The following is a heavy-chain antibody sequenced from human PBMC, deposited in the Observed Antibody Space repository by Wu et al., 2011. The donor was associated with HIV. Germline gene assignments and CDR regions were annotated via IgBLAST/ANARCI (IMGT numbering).Heavy chain of an antibody. Sequence: EVKPPGSSVKVSCKASGATFTNYAISWVRQAPGQGLEWMGRIIPLYGTVNNAQKFQGRLTITADKSTNTANMELSSLRSEDTAVYYCARDPTIAVAGTKSFWGQGTLVSVSS. CDR2: IIPLYGTV. V-gene: IGHV1-69*06. J-gene: IGHJ4*02. CDR3: ARDPTIAVAGTKSF. CDR1: GATFTNYA. D-gene: IGHD6-19*01.